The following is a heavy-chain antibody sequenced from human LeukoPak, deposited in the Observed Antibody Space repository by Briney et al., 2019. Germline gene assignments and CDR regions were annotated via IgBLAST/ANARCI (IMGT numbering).Heavy chain of an antibody. J-gene: IGHJ5*02. CDR1: GGSISSSSYY. D-gene: IGHD3-22*01. CDR2: IYYSGST. CDR3: ARRSGNYYDSSGPRFDP. Sequence: PSGTLSVTCTVSGGSISSSSYYWGWIRQPPGKGLEWIGSIYYSGSTYYNTPLKSRVTISVDTSKNQFSLKLSSVTAADTAVYYCARRSGNYYDSSGPRFDPWGQGTLVTVSS. V-gene: IGHV4-39*01.